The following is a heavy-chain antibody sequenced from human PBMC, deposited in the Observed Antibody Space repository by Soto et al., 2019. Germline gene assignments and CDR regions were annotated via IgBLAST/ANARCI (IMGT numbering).Heavy chain of an antibody. D-gene: IGHD3-10*01. J-gene: IGHJ4*02. CDR3: AREGNYGSGTDIHPFDY. CDR1: GDTFTANY. Sequence: ASVKVSCKASGDTFTANYIHWVRQAPGQGFEWMGWINPKSGGTKYPQKFQGRVTMTRDTSLSTVYMTLTGLTSDDTAVYYCAREGNYGSGTDIHPFDYWGQGTLVTVSS. CDR2: INPKSGGT. V-gene: IGHV1-2*02.